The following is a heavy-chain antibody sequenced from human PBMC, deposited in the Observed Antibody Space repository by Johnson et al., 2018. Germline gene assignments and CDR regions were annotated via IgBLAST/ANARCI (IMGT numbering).Heavy chain of an antibody. J-gene: IGHJ6*02. V-gene: IGHV3-11*01. CDR2: ISSSGSTI. Sequence: QVQLVESGGGLVKPGGSLRLSCAASGFTFSDYYMSWIRQAPGKGLEWVSYISSSGSTIYYADSVKGRFTISRDNAKNSLYLQMNSLRAEDTAVYYCARDVLIAASRTYYYYYGMDVWGQGTTVTVSS. CDR3: ARDVLIAASRTYYYYYGMDV. CDR1: GFTFSDYY. D-gene: IGHD6-13*01.